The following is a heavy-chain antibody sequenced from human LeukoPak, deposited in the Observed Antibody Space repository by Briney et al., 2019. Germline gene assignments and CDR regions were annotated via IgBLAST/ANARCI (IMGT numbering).Heavy chain of an antibody. CDR2: IFTSGST. D-gene: IGHD6-19*01. V-gene: IGHV4-4*07. CDR3: ARESSGWFFDY. CDR1: GGSISSSY. Sequence: SETLSLTCTVSGGSISSSYWTWIRQPAGKGLEWIGRIFTSGSTKYNPSLKSRVTMSVDTSKNQFPLKLSSVTAADTAVYFCARESSGWFFDYWGQGTLVTVSS. J-gene: IGHJ4*02.